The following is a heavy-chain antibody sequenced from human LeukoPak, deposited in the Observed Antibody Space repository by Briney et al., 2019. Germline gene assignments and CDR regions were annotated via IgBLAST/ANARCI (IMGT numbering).Heavy chain of an antibody. CDR3: ARNWRTSVDAFEI. CDR1: GFTFSGYW. J-gene: IGHJ3*02. CDR2: IKPDGSEK. V-gene: IGHV3-7*05. Sequence: GGPLRLSCAASGFTFSGYWMTWVRQAPGKGLEWVANIKPDGSEKKYVDSVKGRFTISRDNAKKSLYLQMTALRAEDTAVYYCARNWRTSVDAFEIWGQGTMVTVSS.